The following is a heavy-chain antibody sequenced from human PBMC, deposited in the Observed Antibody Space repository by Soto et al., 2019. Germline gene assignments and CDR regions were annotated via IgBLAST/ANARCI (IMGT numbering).Heavy chain of an antibody. J-gene: IGHJ4*02. V-gene: IGHV3-7*03. CDR3: ARTGWPQSSYYFDY. D-gene: IGHD3-16*01. CDR1: GFRFSLFW. Sequence: GGSLRLSCAASGFRFSLFWMSWVRQTPGKGLEWVANINEDGSEKFFADSVKGRFTISRDNAKNSLSLQMNSLAADDTAVYYCARTGWPQSSYYFDYWGQGTLVTVSS. CDR2: INEDGSEK.